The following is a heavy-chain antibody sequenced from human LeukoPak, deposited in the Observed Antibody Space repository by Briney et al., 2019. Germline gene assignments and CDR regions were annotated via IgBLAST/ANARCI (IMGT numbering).Heavy chain of an antibody. V-gene: IGHV3-7*04. Sequence: GGSLRLSCEATGFSFRNYWMNWVRQAPGKGLEWVANINQDGSEKHFVGSVKGRFIISRDNAKNSLYLQMKSLRAEDTAVYYCARDGQYSTSWYDFDYWGQGTLVTVYS. CDR2: INQDGSEK. J-gene: IGHJ4*02. CDR3: ARDGQYSTSWYDFDY. D-gene: IGHD6-13*01. CDR1: GFSFRNYW.